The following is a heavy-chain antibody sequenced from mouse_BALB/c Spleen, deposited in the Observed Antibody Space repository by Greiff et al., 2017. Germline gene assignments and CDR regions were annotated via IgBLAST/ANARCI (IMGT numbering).Heavy chain of an antibody. CDR3: AREGAYGNSVTDY. Sequence: QVQLQQSAAELARPGASVKMSCKASGYTFTSYTMHWVKQRPGQGLEWIGYINPSSGYTEYNQKFKDKTTLTADKSSSTAYMQLSSLTSEDSAVYYCAREGAYGNSVTDYWGQGTTRTVSS. D-gene: IGHD2-10*02. J-gene: IGHJ2*01. CDR2: INPSSGYT. V-gene: IGHV1-4*02. CDR1: GYTFTSYT.